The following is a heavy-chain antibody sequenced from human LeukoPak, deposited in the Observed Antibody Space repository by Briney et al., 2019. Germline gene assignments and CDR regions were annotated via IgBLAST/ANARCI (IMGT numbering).Heavy chain of an antibody. D-gene: IGHD3-3*01. Sequence: GGSLRLSCAVSGFTTNYMSWVRQAPGKGLEWVSVIYSGDTTYYADSVRGRFTISRDTSKNTLYLQMNSLRPEDTAVYHCARDLWDATGYWGQGTLVTVSS. V-gene: IGHV3-66*02. J-gene: IGHJ4*02. CDR2: IYSGDTT. CDR3: ARDLWDATGY. CDR1: GFTTNY.